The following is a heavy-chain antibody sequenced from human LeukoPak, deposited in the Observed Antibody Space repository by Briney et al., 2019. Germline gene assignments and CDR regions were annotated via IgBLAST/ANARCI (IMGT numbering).Heavy chain of an antibody. D-gene: IGHD5-18*01. J-gene: IGHJ4*02. CDR3: AKAGDSYGNSRSDY. V-gene: IGHV3-23*01. Sequence: GGSLRLSCAVSGFTFSSYAMSWVRQAPGKGLEWVSAISGSGGSTYYADSVEGRFTISRDNSKNTLYMQMNSPRAEDTAVYYCAKAGDSYGNSRSDYWGQGTLVTVSS. CDR2: ISGSGGST. CDR1: GFTFSSYA.